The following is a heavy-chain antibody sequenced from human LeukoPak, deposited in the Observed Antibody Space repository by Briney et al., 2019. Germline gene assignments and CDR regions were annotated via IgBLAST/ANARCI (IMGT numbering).Heavy chain of an antibody. CDR1: GGSISSYY. V-gene: IGHV4-4*07. J-gene: IGHJ5*02. CDR2: IYTSGST. Sequence: SETLSLTCTVSGGSISSYYWSWIRQPAGKGLEWIGRIYTSGSTNYNPSLKSRVTMSVDTSKNQFSLTLSSVTAADTAVYYCARDKVVSADNWFDPWGQGTLVTVSS. D-gene: IGHD3-22*01. CDR3: ARDKVVSADNWFDP.